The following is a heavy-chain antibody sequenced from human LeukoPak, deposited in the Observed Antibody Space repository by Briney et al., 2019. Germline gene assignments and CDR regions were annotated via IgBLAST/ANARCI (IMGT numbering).Heavy chain of an antibody. CDR2: INPNSGGT. V-gene: IGHV1-2*02. CDR1: GYTFTGYY. D-gene: IGHD3-22*01. Sequence: WASVKVSCKASGYTFTGYYMHWVRQAPGQGLEWMGWINPNSGGTNYAQKFQGRVTMTRDTSISTAYLQWSSLKASDTAMYYCARLYYYDSSGYYSGWFDPWGQGTLVTVSS. CDR3: ARLYYYDSSGYYSGWFDP. J-gene: IGHJ5*02.